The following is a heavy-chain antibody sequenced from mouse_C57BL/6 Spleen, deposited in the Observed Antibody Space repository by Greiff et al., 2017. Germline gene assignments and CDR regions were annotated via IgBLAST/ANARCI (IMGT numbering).Heavy chain of an antibody. V-gene: IGHV1-54*01. CDR2: INPGSGGT. J-gene: IGHJ4*01. CDR3: ARGDGYYEKGALYAMDY. D-gene: IGHD2-3*01. Sequence: QVQLQQSGAELVRPGTSVKVSCKASGYAFTNYLIEWVKQRPGQGLEWIGVINPGSGGTNYNEKFKGKATLTADKSSSTAYMQLSSLTSEDSAVYFCARGDGYYEKGALYAMDYWGQGTSVTGSS. CDR1: GYAFTNYL.